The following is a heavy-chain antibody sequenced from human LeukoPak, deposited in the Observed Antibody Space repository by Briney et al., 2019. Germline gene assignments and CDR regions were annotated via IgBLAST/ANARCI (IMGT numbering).Heavy chain of an antibody. D-gene: IGHD6-19*01. J-gene: IGHJ6*03. Sequence: PGGSLRLSCAASGFTFSRYSMNWVRQAPGKGLEWVSYITSGSSTIYYADSVKGRFTISRDDATNSLYLQMNSLRAEDTAVYYCARDSGGLGDYYYYYMDVWGKGTTVTVSS. CDR2: ITSGSSTI. V-gene: IGHV3-48*04. CDR3: ARDSGGLGDYYYYYMDV. CDR1: GFTFSRYS.